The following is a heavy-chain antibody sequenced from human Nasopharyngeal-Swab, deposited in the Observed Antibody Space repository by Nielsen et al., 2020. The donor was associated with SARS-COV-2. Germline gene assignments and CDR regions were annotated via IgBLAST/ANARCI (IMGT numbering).Heavy chain of an antibody. CDR3: ARSVSDYTNNDRFDYFDP. J-gene: IGHJ5*02. CDR2: IYYTGST. D-gene: IGHD4-11*01. Sequence: SETLSLTCTVSGGSINSNYWTWVRQSPGKGLEWIGYIYYTGSTNSNPSLKTRVSISVDTSRNQFSLRLSSVTAADTAVYYCARSVSDYTNNDRFDYFDPWGPGSLVTVSS. CDR1: GGSINSNY. V-gene: IGHV4-59*01.